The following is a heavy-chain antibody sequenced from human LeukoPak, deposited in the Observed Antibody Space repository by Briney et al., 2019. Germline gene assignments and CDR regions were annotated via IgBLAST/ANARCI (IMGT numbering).Heavy chain of an antibody. CDR3: AKDRLISGSEAPFDY. J-gene: IGHJ4*02. V-gene: IGHV3-23*01. Sequence: GRSLRLSCAASGFTFSSYAMRWGPQAPGQGLEWVSAISGRGGSTYYADSPKGRFTISSDNSKNTLYLQMNSLRAEDTAVYYCAKDRLISGSEAPFDYWGQGTLVTVSS. D-gene: IGHD6-19*01. CDR1: GFTFSSYA. CDR2: ISGRGGST.